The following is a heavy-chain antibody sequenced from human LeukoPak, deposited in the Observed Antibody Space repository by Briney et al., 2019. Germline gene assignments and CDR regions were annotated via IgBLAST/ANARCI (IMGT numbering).Heavy chain of an antibody. CDR1: GYTLTELS. J-gene: IGHJ6*02. CDR2: FYPEDGET. Sequence: GASVKVSCKVSGYTLTELSMHWVRQAPGKGLEWMGGFYPEDGETIYAQKFQGRVTMTEDTSTDTAYMELSSLTSDDTAVYYCARGPVSTHGMDVWGQGTTVTVSS. D-gene: IGHD6-13*01. CDR3: ARGPVSTHGMDV. V-gene: IGHV1-24*01.